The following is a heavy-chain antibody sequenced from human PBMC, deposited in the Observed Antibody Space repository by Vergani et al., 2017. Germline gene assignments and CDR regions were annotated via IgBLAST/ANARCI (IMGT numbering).Heavy chain of an antibody. CDR3: AKEAYSSSSFQD. Sequence: EVQLVESGGGLAQPGRSLRLSCAASGFTFDNYAIHWVRQAPGKGLEWVSGISWNGGSVGYADSVKGRFTISRDNAKNSLFLQMNSLRAEDTALYYCAKEAYSSSSFQDWGQGTLVTVSS. D-gene: IGHD6-6*01. V-gene: IGHV3-9*01. CDR1: GFTFDNYA. J-gene: IGHJ1*01. CDR2: ISWNGGSV.